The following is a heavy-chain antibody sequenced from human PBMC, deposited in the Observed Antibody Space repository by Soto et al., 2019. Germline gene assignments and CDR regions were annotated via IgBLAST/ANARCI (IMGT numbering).Heavy chain of an antibody. V-gene: IGHV1-18*01. D-gene: IGHD3-3*01. CDR2: ISAYNGNT. J-gene: IGHJ3*02. CDR3: AAIGTIFGMVIGEDAFDI. Sequence: ASVKVSCKASGYTFTSYGISWVRQAPGQGLERMGWISAYNGNTNYAQKLQGRVTMTTDTSTSTAYMELRSLRSDDTAVYYCAAIGTIFGMVIGEDAFDIWGQGTMVTVSS. CDR1: GYTFTSYG.